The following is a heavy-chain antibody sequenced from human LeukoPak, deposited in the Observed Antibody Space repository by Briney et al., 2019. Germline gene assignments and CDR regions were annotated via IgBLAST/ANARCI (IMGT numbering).Heavy chain of an antibody. V-gene: IGHV4-34*01. J-gene: IGHJ4*02. CDR2: INHSGST. D-gene: IGHD3-22*01. CDR1: GGSISRYY. Sequence: PSETLSLTCSVSGGSISRYYWSWIRQPPGKGLEWIGEINHSGSTNYNPSLKSRVTISVDTSKNQFSLKLSSVTAADTAVYYCARGRDSYDSSGYQDYWGQGTLVTVSS. CDR3: ARGRDSYDSSGYQDY.